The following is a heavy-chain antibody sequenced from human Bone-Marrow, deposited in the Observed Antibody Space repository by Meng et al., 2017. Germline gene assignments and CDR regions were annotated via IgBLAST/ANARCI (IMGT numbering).Heavy chain of an antibody. CDR2: ISGSGDKT. CDR1: GFSFDTYA. V-gene: IGHV3-23*01. Sequence: GESLKISCAATGFSFDTYAMSWVRQAPVKGLRWVSDISGSGDKTYYADSVKGRFTISRDNPKNTLFLQMNSLRADDTGLYYCAKGDSFYSDNSGYYPDWLDPWGQGTLVTVSS. J-gene: IGHJ5*02. CDR3: AKGDSFYSDNSGYYPDWLDP. D-gene: IGHD3-22*01.